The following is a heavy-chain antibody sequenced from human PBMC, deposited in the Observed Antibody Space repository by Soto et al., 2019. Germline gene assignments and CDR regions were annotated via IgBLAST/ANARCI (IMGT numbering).Heavy chain of an antibody. CDR1: GFTFSSYS. D-gene: IGHD6-13*01. CDR3: ARAVAAAVGQNFDY. Sequence: PGGSLRISCAASGFTFSSYSMNWVRQAPGKGLEWVSSISSSRSYIYYADSVKGRFTISRDNAKNSLYLQMNSLRAEDTAVYYCARAVAAAVGQNFDYWGQGILVTVSS. CDR2: ISSSRSYI. V-gene: IGHV3-21*01. J-gene: IGHJ4*02.